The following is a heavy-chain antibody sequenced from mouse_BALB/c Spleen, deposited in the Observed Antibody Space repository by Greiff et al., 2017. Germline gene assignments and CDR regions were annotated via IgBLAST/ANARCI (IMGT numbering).Heavy chain of an antibody. D-gene: IGHD2-4*01. J-gene: IGHJ4*01. Sequence: VQLQQSGPELVKPGASVKISCKASGYTFTDYYMNWVKQSHGKSLEWIGLVNPNNGGTSYNQKFKGKATLTVDKSSSTAYMELRSLTSEDSAVYYCANIYDDYVRRLYYAMDDWGQGTSVTVSS. CDR1: GYTFTDYY. CDR3: ANIYDDYVRRLYYAMDD. CDR2: VNPNNGGT. V-gene: IGHV1-26*01.